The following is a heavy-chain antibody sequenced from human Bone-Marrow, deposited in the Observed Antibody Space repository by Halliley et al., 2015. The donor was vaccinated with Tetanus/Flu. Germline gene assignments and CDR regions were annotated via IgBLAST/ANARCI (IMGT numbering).Heavy chain of an antibody. Sequence: KGLEWIGYIYNAETTNYNPPLKSRVTISLDTSTSQFSLKLRSVTAADTAMYYCATGGGYLIDYWGQGTLVTVSS. D-gene: IGHD3-22*01. V-gene: IGHV4-59*01. CDR2: IYNAETT. J-gene: IGHJ4*02. CDR3: ATGGGYLIDY.